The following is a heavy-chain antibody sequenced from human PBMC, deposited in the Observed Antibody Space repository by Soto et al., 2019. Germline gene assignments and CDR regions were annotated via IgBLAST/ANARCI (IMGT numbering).Heavy chain of an antibody. CDR1: GFTFADYA. D-gene: IGHD3-22*01. CDR2: ISCISGSI. V-gene: IGHV3-9*01. J-gene: IGHJ4*02. CDR3: ARGTVTTTRMSPDY. Sequence: PGGSLRLSCAASGFTFADYAMHWFRQAPGKGLEWIAGISCISGSIGYAAPAKSRLTTSRDNSKNPLYLQMTGLRGADTAVYYCARGTVTTTRMSPDYWGQGTLVTVSS.